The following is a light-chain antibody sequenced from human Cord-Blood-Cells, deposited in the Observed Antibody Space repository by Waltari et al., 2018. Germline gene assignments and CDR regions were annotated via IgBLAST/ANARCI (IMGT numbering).Light chain of an antibody. V-gene: IGLV2-14*01. CDR1: SSDVGGYNY. CDR2: EVR. Sequence: QSALTQPASVSGSPGQSITISCTGTSSDVGGYNYVSWYPHHPGQAPKLMIYEVRNRPSGVSNRSSGSKSGNTASLTISGLQAEDEADYYCSSYTSSSTPYVVFGGGTKLTVL. CDR3: SSYTSSSTPYVV. J-gene: IGLJ2*01.